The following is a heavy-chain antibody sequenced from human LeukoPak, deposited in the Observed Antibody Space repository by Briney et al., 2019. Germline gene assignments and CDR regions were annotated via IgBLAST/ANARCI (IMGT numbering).Heavy chain of an antibody. Sequence: SKTLSLTCTVSGGSISSGSYYWSWIRQPAGKGLEWIGRIYTSGSTNYNPSLKSRVTISVDTSKNQFSLKLSSVTAADTAVYYCARDRRTGTTFSFDYWGQGTLVTVSS. J-gene: IGHJ4*02. CDR1: GGSISSGSYY. V-gene: IGHV4-61*02. D-gene: IGHD1-7*01. CDR2: IYTSGST. CDR3: ARDRRTGTTFSFDY.